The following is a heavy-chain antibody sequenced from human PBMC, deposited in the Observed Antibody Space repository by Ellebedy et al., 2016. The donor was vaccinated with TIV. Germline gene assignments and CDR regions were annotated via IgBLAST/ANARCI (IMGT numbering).Heavy chain of an antibody. Sequence: GESLKISCASPGFPFRGYAMSWVRQAPGKGLEWVSGIANRAQNVYYVESVKGRFTIFRDNSKNTLYLQMNSLRVEDTALYYCAKDILTVRGWFDPWGQGTLVTVSS. CDR2: IANRAQNV. D-gene: IGHD3-9*01. J-gene: IGHJ5*02. CDR3: AKDILTVRGWFDP. V-gene: IGHV3-23*01. CDR1: GFPFRGYA.